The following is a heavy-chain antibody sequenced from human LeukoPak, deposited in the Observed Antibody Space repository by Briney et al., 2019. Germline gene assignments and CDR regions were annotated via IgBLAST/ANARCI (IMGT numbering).Heavy chain of an antibody. Sequence: GGSLRLSCAASGFTFSSYGMHWVRQAPGKGLEWVAVIWYDGSNEYYADSVKGRFTISRDNSKNTLYLQMNSLRAEDTAVYYCARASYGSESPGPFYYGVDVWGQGTTATVSS. V-gene: IGHV3-33*01. D-gene: IGHD3-10*01. CDR3: ARASYGSESPGPFYYGVDV. CDR1: GFTFSSYG. J-gene: IGHJ6*02. CDR2: IWYDGSNE.